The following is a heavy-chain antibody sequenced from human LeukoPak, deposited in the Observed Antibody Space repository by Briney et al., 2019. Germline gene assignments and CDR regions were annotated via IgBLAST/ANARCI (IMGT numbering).Heavy chain of an antibody. V-gene: IGHV4-59*08. CDR3: ARHVTVASRGFDY. D-gene: IGHD5-12*01. CDR1: GGSISSYY. Sequence: PSETLSLTCTVSGGSISSYYWRWIRQPPGKGLEWIGYILNIGSTNYNPSLKSRVTISLDTSKNQFSLKLSSVTAADTAVYYCARHVTVASRGFDYWGQGTLVTASS. CDR2: ILNIGST. J-gene: IGHJ4*02.